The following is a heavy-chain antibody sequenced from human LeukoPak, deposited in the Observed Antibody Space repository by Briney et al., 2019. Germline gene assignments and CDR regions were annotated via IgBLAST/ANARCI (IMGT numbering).Heavy chain of an antibody. CDR3: ARVEVGATAYYFDY. Sequence: ASVKVSCKASGYTFTTYDINWVRQATGQGLEWMGWMNPNSGNTGYAQKFQGRVTITRNTSISTAYMELSSLRSDDTAVYYCARVEVGATAYYFDYWGQGTLVTVSS. V-gene: IGHV1-8*03. CDR2: MNPNSGNT. CDR1: GYTFTTYD. D-gene: IGHD1-26*01. J-gene: IGHJ4*02.